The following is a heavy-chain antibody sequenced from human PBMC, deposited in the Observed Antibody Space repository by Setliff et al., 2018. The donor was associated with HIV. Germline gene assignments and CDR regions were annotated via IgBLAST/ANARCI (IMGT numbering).Heavy chain of an antibody. CDR1: GFSFGDHY. Sequence: GGSLRLSCAGSGFSFGDHYVAWIRQSPGKGLEWISYISHSGTYTNYADSVKSRFTISRDNSKNVVYLHMDSLTAEDAAIYYCARRTLGFDAAGALDYWGQGTLVTVSS. CDR3: ARRTLGFDAAGALDY. D-gene: IGHD2-15*01. CDR2: ISHSGTYT. J-gene: IGHJ4*02. V-gene: IGHV3-11*03.